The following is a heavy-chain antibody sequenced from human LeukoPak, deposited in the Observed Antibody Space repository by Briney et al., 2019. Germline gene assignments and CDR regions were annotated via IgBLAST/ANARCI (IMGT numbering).Heavy chain of an antibody. J-gene: IGHJ5*02. CDR2: ISSSSSYI. D-gene: IGHD3-10*01. V-gene: IGHV3-21*01. CDR1: GFTFSSYS. CDR3: ARDPDITMVRGVDNWFDP. Sequence: PGGSLRLSCAASGFTFSSYSMSWVRQAPGKGLEWVSSISSSSSYIYYADSVKGRFTISRDNAKNSLYLQMNSLRAEDTAVYYCARDPDITMVRGVDNWFDPWGQGTLVTVSS.